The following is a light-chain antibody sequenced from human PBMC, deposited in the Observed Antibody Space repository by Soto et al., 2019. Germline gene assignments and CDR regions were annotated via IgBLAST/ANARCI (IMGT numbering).Light chain of an antibody. CDR3: CSYAGSSSFYV. CDR1: SSDVGSYNL. Sequence: QSALTQPASVSGSPGQSITISCTGTSSDVGSYNLVSWYQHHPDEAPKLIIYEVNKRPSGVSNRFSGSKSGNTASLTISGRQAEDEADYYCCSYAGSSSFYVFGSGTKVTVL. J-gene: IGLJ1*01. V-gene: IGLV2-23*02. CDR2: EVN.